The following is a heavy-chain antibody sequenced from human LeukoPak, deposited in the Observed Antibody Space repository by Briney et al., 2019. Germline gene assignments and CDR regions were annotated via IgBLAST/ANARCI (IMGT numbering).Heavy chain of an antibody. J-gene: IGHJ5*02. CDR2: ISRASESI. D-gene: IGHD1-1*01. Sequence: GSLRLSCAASGFTFNTYSMSWVRQAPGKGLEWVSIISRASESIFYADSVKGRFTISRDNAKNSLYLQMNGLRAEDTAVYYCARGATDVTRWFDPWGQGTRVTVPS. CDR3: ARGATDVTRWFDP. V-gene: IGHV3-21*01. CDR1: GFTFNTYS.